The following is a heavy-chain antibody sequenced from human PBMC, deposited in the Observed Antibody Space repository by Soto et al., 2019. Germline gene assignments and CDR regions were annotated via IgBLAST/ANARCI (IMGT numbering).Heavy chain of an antibody. Sequence: GGSLRLSCAASGFTFSSYSMNWVRQAPGKGLEWVSSISSSSSYIYYADSVKGRFTISRDNAKNSLYLQMNSLRAEDTAVYYCARDRPATTYDSSGSVPDYWGQGTLVTVSS. D-gene: IGHD3-22*01. CDR1: GFTFSSYS. V-gene: IGHV3-21*01. CDR3: ARDRPATTYDSSGSVPDY. CDR2: ISSSSSYI. J-gene: IGHJ4*02.